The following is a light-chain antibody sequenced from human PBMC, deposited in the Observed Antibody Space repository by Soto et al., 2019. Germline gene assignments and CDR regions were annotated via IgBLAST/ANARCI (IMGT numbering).Light chain of an antibody. J-gene: IGKJ2*02. V-gene: IGKV3-11*01. CDR1: QSVDRY. CDR2: DAY. CDR3: QQRAKWPST. Sequence: EVLLTQSPDALSFSPWETATLSCRASQSVDRYVAWYQQKVGQAPRLLIYDAYTRATGVGARFAGSGSATDFSLTITSLEPEDFAVYYCQQRAKWPSTFGPGTKVDIK.